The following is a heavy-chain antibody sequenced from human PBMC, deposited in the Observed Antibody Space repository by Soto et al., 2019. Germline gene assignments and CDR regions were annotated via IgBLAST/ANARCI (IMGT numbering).Heavy chain of an antibody. CDR3: ARATGVPAAIRYYFDY. CDR1: GFTFSSYW. Sequence: EVQLVESGGGLVQPGGSLRLSCAASGFTFSSYWMSWVRQAPGKGLEWVANIKQDGSKKYYVDSVKGRFTISRDNAKNSLYLQMNSLRAEDTSGYYCARATGVPAAIRYYFDYWGQGTLVTVSS. J-gene: IGHJ4*02. D-gene: IGHD2-2*02. CDR2: IKQDGSKK. V-gene: IGHV3-7*01.